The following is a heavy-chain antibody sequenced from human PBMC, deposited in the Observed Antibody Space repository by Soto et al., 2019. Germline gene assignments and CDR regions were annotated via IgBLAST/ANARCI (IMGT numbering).Heavy chain of an antibody. J-gene: IGHJ5*02. D-gene: IGHD2-2*01. CDR2: VSSDGNNK. Sequence: GGSLRLSCAASGFSFSKYGMHWVRQAPGKGLAWVAFVSSDGNNKYYGDSVKGRFTISRDNFKNMVFLQVDSLRVDDTAVYYCAKDRVIQLLPIWPDPWGQGTLVTVSS. CDR3: AKDRVIQLLPIWPDP. CDR1: GFSFSKYG. V-gene: IGHV3-30*18.